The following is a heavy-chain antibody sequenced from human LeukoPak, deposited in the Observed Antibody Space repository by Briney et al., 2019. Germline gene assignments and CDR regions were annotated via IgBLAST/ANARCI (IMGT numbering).Heavy chain of an antibody. V-gene: IGHV4-31*03. CDR1: GGSISSGGYY. Sequence: SQTLSLTCTVSGGSISSGGYYWSWIRQHPGKGLEWIGYIYYSGSTYYNPSLKSRVTISVDTSKSQFSLKLSSVTAADTAVYYCARADDYGPYFDYWGQGTLVTVSS. D-gene: IGHD4-17*01. CDR2: IYYSGST. J-gene: IGHJ4*02. CDR3: ARADDYGPYFDY.